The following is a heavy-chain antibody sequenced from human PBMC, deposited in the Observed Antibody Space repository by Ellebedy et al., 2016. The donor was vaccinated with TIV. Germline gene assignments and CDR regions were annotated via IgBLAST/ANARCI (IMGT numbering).Heavy chain of an antibody. Sequence: GESLKISCAVSGLTFSSHGMSWVRQAPGKGLEWVSGLTASGDSTYYADSVKGRFTISRDNSKNTVYLQMNSLRVEDTAVYYGVVTGWRGGTIVPFTYWGQGSLVTVSS. CDR3: VVTGWRGGTIVPFTY. CDR2: LTASGDST. V-gene: IGHV3-23*01. CDR1: GLTFSSHG. J-gene: IGHJ4*02. D-gene: IGHD2-21*02.